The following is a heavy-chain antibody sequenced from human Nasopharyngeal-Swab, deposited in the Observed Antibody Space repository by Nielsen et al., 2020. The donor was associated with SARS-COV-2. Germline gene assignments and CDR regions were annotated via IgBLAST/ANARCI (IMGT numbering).Heavy chain of an antibody. CDR2: IIPIFGTT. CDR3: ARDRDGWERRDAFDI. D-gene: IGHD1-26*01. J-gene: IGHJ3*02. CDR1: GGTFSSYG. V-gene: IGHV1-69*06. Sequence: SVKVSCKASGGTFSSYGISWVRQAPGQGLEWMGGIIPIFGTTNYAQKFQGRVTITADTSTSTAYMELSSLRSEDTAVYYCARDRDGWERRDAFDIWGQGTMVTVSS.